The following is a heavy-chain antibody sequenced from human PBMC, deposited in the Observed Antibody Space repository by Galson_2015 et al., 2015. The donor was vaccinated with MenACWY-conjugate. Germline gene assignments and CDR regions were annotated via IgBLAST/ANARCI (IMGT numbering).Heavy chain of an antibody. CDR3: ARIRYVPGTRHAEYFQH. CDR2: IDWDDDK. D-gene: IGHD1-1*01. V-gene: IGHV2-70*11. Sequence: PALVKPTQTLTLTCTFSGFSLTTSGVGVGWIRQSPAKALEWLARIDWDDDKYYSTSLKTRLTISKDTSKNQVVLTMTNMDPVDTATYYCARIRYVPGTRHAEYFQHWGQGTLVTVSS. CDR1: GFSLTTSGVG. J-gene: IGHJ1*01.